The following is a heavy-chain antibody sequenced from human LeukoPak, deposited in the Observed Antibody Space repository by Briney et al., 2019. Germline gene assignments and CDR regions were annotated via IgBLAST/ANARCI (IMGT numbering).Heavy chain of an antibody. D-gene: IGHD3-22*01. Sequence: SETLSLTCAVYGGSFSGYYWSWIRQPPGKGLEWIGEINHSGRTNYNPSLKSRVTISVDTSKSQFSLKLSSVTAADTAVYYCARAGDSSGYSDYWGQGTLVTVSS. CDR3: ARAGDSSGYSDY. CDR2: INHSGRT. V-gene: IGHV4-34*01. CDR1: GGSFSGYY. J-gene: IGHJ4*02.